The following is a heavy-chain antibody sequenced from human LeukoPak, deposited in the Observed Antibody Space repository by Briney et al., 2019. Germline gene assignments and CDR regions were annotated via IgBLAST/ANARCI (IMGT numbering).Heavy chain of an antibody. CDR1: GYAFTNFY. Sequence: ASVKVSCKTSGYAFTNFYMHWVRQAPGQGFEWVGVINPSGGSTSYSRKFQGRVTMTRDMSTSTVYMELSSLRSEDTAVYYCARSYSSTEFAECFRHWGQGTLVIVSS. J-gene: IGHJ1*01. V-gene: IGHV1-46*01. CDR2: INPSGGST. CDR3: ARSYSSTEFAECFRH. D-gene: IGHD6-13*01.